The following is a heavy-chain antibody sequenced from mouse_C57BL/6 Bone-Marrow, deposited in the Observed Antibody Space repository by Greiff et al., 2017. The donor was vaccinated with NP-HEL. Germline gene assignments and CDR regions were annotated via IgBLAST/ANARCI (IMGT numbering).Heavy chain of an antibody. Sequence: VQLQQSGAELAKPGASVKLSCKASGYTFTSYWMHWVKQRHGQGLEWIGYINPSSGYTKYNQKFKDKATLTADKSSSTAYMQLSSLTYEDSAVSYCARGWNYYVSSYGTAWFAYWGQGTLVTVSA. V-gene: IGHV1-7*01. J-gene: IGHJ3*01. D-gene: IGHD1-1*01. CDR1: GYTFTSYW. CDR2: INPSSGYT. CDR3: ARGWNYYVSSYGTAWFAY.